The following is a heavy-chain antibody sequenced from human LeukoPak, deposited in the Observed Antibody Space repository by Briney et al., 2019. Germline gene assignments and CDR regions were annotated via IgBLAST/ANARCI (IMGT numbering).Heavy chain of an antibody. CDR1: GGSISSSNW. CDR2: THHSGST. V-gene: IGHV4-4*02. CDR3: ARHGWELLRGVPFPPDY. J-gene: IGHJ4*02. D-gene: IGHD1-26*01. Sequence: SETLSLTCAVSGGSISSSNWWSWVRQSPGKGLEWIGETHHSGSTNYNPSLKSRVTISVDTSKNQFSLKLSSVTAADTAVYYCARHGWELLRGVPFPPDYWGQGTLVTVSS.